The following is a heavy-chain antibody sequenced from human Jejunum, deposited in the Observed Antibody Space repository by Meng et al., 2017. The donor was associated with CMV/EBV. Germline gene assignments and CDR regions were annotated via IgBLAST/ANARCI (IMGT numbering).Heavy chain of an antibody. CDR2: IYNYGGT. Sequence: QLQESGPGLVRPSETLSLTCSVSGGSINTYYWGWIRQSPGKGLEWIGNIYNYGGTYYNPSLKSRVTISTDTSKNEFSLRLKSVTAADTAVYYCVRHGDCSSGSCYYHWFDPWGQGSLVTVSS. CDR1: GGSINTYY. V-gene: IGHV4-59*08. J-gene: IGHJ5*02. CDR3: VRHGDCSSGSCYYHWFDP. D-gene: IGHD2-2*01.